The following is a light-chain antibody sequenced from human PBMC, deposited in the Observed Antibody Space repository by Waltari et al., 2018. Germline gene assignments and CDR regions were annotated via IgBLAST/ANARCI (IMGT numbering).Light chain of an antibody. CDR2: SNN. J-gene: IGLJ2*01. V-gene: IGLV1-44*01. CDR3: AAWDDSLNGVV. CDR1: SSNIGSNP. Sequence: QSVLTQPPSASGTPGQRVTISCSGDSSNIGSNPVHWYQQLPGTAPKLLIYSNNQRPSGVPDRFSGSKSGTSASLAISGLQSEDEADYYCAAWDDSLNGVVFGGGTKLTVL.